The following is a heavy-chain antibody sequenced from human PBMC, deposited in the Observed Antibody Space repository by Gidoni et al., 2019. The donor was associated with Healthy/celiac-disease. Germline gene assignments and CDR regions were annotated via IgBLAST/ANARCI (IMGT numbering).Heavy chain of an antibody. CDR2: INPSGGST. J-gene: IGHJ4*02. V-gene: IGHV1-46*01. Sequence: QVQLVQSGAEVTKPGASVKVSGTASGYTFTSYYMHWVRQAPGQGLGWMGIINPSGGSTSYAQTFQGRVTMTRDTSTSTVYMELSSLRSEDTAVYYCARDLQGLEVYFDYWGQGTLVTVSS. CDR3: ARDLQGLEVYFDY. CDR1: GYTFTSYY. D-gene: IGHD1-1*01.